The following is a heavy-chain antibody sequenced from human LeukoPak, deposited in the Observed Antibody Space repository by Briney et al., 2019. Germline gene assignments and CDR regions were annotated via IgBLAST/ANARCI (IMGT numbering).Heavy chain of an antibody. D-gene: IGHD6-13*01. Sequence: GGSLRLSCAASGFTFSAYGMHWVRQAPGKGLEWVAIISYDGSNKHYPDSVKGRFTISRDDSKNTLYLQMNSLRVEDTAVYYCASAAIAAADLYFDYWGQGTLVTVSS. CDR1: GFTFSAYG. V-gene: IGHV3-30*03. J-gene: IGHJ4*02. CDR2: ISYDGSNK. CDR3: ASAAIAAADLYFDY.